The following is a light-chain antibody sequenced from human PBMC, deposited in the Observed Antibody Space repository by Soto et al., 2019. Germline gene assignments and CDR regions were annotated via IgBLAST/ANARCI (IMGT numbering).Light chain of an antibody. CDR3: QQYTNWPPIT. Sequence: EIVMTQSPATLSVSPGERATLSCRASQSVSGNLAWYQQKPGQAPRLLIYGASTRAPGIPARFSGSGSGKEFTLTISSLQSEDFAVYYCQQYTNWPPITFGQGTRPEIK. CDR1: QSVSGN. CDR2: GAS. V-gene: IGKV3-15*01. J-gene: IGKJ5*01.